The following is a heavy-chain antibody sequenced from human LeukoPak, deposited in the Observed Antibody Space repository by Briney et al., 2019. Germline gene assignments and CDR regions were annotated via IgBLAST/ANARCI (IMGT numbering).Heavy chain of an antibody. D-gene: IGHD3-10*01. V-gene: IGHV3-21*01. J-gene: IGHJ4*02. CDR2: ISSSSSYI. CDR3: ARLMVRGVIQTSFDY. Sequence: GGSLRLSCAASGFTFSSYSMNWVRQAPGKGLEWVSSISSSSSYIYYADSVKGRFTISRDNAKNSLYLQMNSLRAEDTAVYYCARLMVRGVIQTSFDYWGQGTLVTVSS. CDR1: GFTFSSYS.